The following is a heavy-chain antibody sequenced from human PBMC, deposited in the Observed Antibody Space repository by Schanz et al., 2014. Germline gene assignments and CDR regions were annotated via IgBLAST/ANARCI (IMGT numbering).Heavy chain of an antibody. CDR2: ISGSGAST. Sequence: EVQLLESGGGFVQPGGSLRLSCVASGVTFSSYAMSWVRQASGKGLEWVSAISGSGASTYYADSVKGRFIVSRDNSKNTLYLEMNRLRVDDTAVYYCSKDKQGSRSDDSWGQGTLVTVSS. D-gene: IGHD2-15*01. V-gene: IGHV3-23*01. CDR1: GVTFSSYA. CDR3: SKDKQGSRSDDS. J-gene: IGHJ5*01.